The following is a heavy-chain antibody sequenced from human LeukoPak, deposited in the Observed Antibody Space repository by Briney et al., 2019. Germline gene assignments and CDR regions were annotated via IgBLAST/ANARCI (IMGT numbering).Heavy chain of an antibody. CDR3: AKVLVTLYYYYGMDV. CDR2: ISWNSNSI. J-gene: IGHJ6*02. CDR1: GFTFDDYA. D-gene: IGHD5-18*01. V-gene: IGHV3-9*01. Sequence: QPGGSLRLSCAASGFTFDDYAMHWVRQAPGKGLEWVSGISWNSNSIGYADSVKGRFTISRDNAKNSLYLQMNSLRAEDTALYYCAKVLVTLYYYYGMDVWGQGTTVTVSS.